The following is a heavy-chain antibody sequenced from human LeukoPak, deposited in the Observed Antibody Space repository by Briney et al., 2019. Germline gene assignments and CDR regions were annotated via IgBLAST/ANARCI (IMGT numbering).Heavy chain of an antibody. CDR3: ARLRPPGAFDI. J-gene: IGHJ3*02. CDR2: IYYSGST. V-gene: IGHV4-59*08. CDR1: GDSISSYY. Sequence: PSETLSLTCTVSGDSISSYYWSWIRQPPGKGLEWIGYIYYSGSTNYNPSLKSRVTVSVDTSKNQFSLKLCSVTAADTAVYYCARLRPPGAFDIWGQGTMVTVSS.